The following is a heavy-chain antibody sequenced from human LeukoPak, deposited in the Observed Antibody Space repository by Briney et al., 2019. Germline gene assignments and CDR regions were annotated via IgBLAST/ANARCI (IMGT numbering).Heavy chain of an antibody. CDR1: GYSFTGHW. CDR2: IYPGDSDT. V-gene: IGHV5-51*01. Sequence: GESLKISCKASGYSFTGHWIGCVRQLPGKGLGWTGIIYPGDSDTRYSPSFQGQVTISVDKSISTAYLQWSSLKASDTAMYFCARRTAVAGPIDYWGQGTLVTVSS. D-gene: IGHD6-19*01. CDR3: ARRTAVAGPIDY. J-gene: IGHJ4*02.